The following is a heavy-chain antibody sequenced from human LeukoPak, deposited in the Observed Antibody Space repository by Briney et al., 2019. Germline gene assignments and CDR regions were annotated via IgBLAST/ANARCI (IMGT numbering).Heavy chain of an antibody. Sequence: ASVKVSCKASGGTFSSYAIGWVRQAPGQGLEWMGRIIPIFGTANYAQKFQGRVTITTDESTSTAYMELSSLRSEDTAVYYCARAIAYYDSSGYLRFGGFDYWGQGTLVTVSS. V-gene: IGHV1-69*05. CDR3: ARAIAYYDSSGYLRFGGFDY. CDR2: IIPIFGTA. CDR1: GGTFSSYA. J-gene: IGHJ4*02. D-gene: IGHD3-22*01.